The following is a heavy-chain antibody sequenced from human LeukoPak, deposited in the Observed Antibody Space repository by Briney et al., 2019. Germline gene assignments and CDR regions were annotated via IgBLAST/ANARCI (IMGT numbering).Heavy chain of an antibody. CDR3: ARNKGSCPDY. J-gene: IGHJ4*02. Sequence: GRSLRLSCAASGFAFSSYAMHWVRQAPGKGLEWVAVISYDGSNKYYADSVKGRFTISRDNSKNTLYLQMNSLRAEDTAVYYCARNKGSCPDYWGQGTLVTVSS. V-gene: IGHV3-30-3*01. D-gene: IGHD2-15*01. CDR1: GFAFSSYA. CDR2: ISYDGSNK.